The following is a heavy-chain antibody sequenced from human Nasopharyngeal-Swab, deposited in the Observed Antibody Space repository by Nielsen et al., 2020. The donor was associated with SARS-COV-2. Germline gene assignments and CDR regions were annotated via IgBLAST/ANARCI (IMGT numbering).Heavy chain of an antibody. CDR3: AREVIEQAVSDAFDF. CDR1: GGSISSGGYF. CDR2: IHYTGNT. J-gene: IGHJ3*01. V-gene: IGHV4-31*03. D-gene: IGHD3-16*02. Sequence: SETLSLTCIVSGGSISSGGYFWSWIRKHPGKGLDWNGYIHYTGNTYYNPSIESRLTISLDTSQNQFSLRLSSVTAADTAVYYCAREVIEQAVSDAFDFWGQGTMVTVSS.